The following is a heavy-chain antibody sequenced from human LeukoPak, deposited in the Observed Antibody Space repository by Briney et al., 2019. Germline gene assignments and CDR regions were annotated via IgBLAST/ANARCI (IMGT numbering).Heavy chain of an antibody. CDR2: VLPILGTA. D-gene: IGHD6-19*01. V-gene: IGHV1-69*13. J-gene: IGHJ4*02. CDR1: GGTFSRYA. CDR3: ATSRIAVAGTGLDY. Sequence: SVKVSCKASGGTFSRYAISWVRQAPGQGLEWTGGVLPILGTANYAQKFQGRVTITADESTSTAYMELSSLRSEATAVYYCATSRIAVAGTGLDYWGQGTLVTVSS.